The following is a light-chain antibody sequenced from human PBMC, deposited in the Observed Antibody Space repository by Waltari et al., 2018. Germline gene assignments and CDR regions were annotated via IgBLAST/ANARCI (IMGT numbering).Light chain of an antibody. CDR1: QSVLYSSNNNNY. CDR3: QQYYNTPFT. V-gene: IGKV4-1*01. J-gene: IGKJ3*01. Sequence: DIVMTQYPDSLAVSLGERATINCKSRQSVLYSSNNNNYLTWYQKKQGHPPKLLIYWASTRESGVPDRFSGSGSGTDFTLTISSLQAEDVAVYYCQQYYNTPFTFGPGTKVDVK. CDR2: WAS.